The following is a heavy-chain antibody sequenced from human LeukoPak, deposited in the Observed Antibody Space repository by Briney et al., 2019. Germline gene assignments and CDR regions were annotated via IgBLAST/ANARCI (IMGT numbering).Heavy chain of an antibody. CDR3: AVTTVTTVGYFQH. V-gene: IGHV1-2*02. CDR1: GYTFTGYY. Sequence: ASVKVSCKASGYTFTGYYMHWVRQAPGQGLEWMGWINPNSGGTNYAQKFQDRVTMTRDTSISTAYMELSRLRSDDTAVYYCAVTTVTTVGYFQHWGQGTPVTVSS. D-gene: IGHD4-11*01. CDR2: INPNSGGT. J-gene: IGHJ1*01.